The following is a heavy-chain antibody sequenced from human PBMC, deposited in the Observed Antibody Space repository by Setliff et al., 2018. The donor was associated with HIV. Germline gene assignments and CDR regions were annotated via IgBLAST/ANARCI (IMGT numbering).Heavy chain of an antibody. CDR2: FYHSGST. CDR3: ARDRALRFSKSPSFNYFDV. CDR1: GYSISSGYY. Sequence: PSETLSLTCAVSGYSISSGYYWGWVRQPPEKGLEWIGSFYHSGSTYYKPSLKSRVTMSVDTSKNQFSLKLGSVTAADTAVYYCARDRALRFSKSPSFNYFDVWGQGALVTVSS. J-gene: IGHJ4*02. V-gene: IGHV4-38-2*02. D-gene: IGHD3-10*01.